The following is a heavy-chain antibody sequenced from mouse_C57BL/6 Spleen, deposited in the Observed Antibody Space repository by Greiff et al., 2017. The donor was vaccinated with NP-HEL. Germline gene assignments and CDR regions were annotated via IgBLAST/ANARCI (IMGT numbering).Heavy chain of an antibody. J-gene: IGHJ2*01. V-gene: IGHV1-80*01. CDR1: GYAFSSYW. D-gene: IGHD6-1*01. CDR3: ARSPLRAASYYFDY. Sequence: VQLQQSGAELVKPGASVKISCKASGYAFSSYWMNWVKQRPGKGLEWIGQIYPGDGDTNYNGKFKGKATLTADKSSSTAYMQLSSLTSEDSAVYFCARSPLRAASYYFDYWGQGTTLTVSS. CDR2: IYPGDGDT.